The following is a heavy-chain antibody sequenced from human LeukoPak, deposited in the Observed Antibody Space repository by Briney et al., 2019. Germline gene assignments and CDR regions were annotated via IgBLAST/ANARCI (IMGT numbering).Heavy chain of an antibody. CDR2: MYYSGST. CDR1: GFTFSSYSMN. V-gene: IGHV4-39*01. CDR3: ARHTTILGHFGY. J-gene: IGHJ4*02. Sequence: PGGSLRLSCAATGFTFSSYSMNWVRQAPGKGLEWIGSMYYSGSTYYNPSLKSRVTISVDTSKNQFSLKLSSVTAADTAVYYCARHTTILGHFGYWGQGTLVTVSS. D-gene: IGHD3-3*01.